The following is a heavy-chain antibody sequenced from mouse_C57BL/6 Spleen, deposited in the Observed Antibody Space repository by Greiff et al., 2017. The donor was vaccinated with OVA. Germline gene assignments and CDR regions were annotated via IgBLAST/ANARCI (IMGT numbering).Heavy chain of an antibody. V-gene: IGHV3-6*01. CDR1: GYSITSGYY. Sequence: EVKLQESGPGLVKPSQSLSLTCSVTGYSITSGYYWNWIRQFPGNKLEWMGYISYDGSNNYNPSLKNRISITRDTSKNQFFLKLNSVTTEDTATYYCARARTVRYFDYWGQGTTLTVSS. CDR2: ISYDGSN. J-gene: IGHJ2*01. CDR3: ARARTVRYFDY. D-gene: IGHD1-1*01.